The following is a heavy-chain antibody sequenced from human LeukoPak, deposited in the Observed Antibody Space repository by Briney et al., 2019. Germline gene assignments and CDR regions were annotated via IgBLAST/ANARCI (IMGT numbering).Heavy chain of an antibody. CDR1: GGTFSSYA. CDR2: INPNSGGT. CDR3: ARGGYYDSSGNY. D-gene: IGHD3-22*01. Sequence: GASVKVSCKASGGTFSSYAISWVRQAPGQGLEWMGRINPNSGGTNYAQKFQGRVTMTRDTSISTAYMELSSLRSDDTAVYYCARGGYYDSSGNYWGQGTLVTVSS. V-gene: IGHV1-2*06. J-gene: IGHJ4*02.